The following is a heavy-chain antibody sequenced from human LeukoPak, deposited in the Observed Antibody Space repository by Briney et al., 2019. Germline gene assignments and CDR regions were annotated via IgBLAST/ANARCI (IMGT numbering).Heavy chain of an antibody. CDR2: IYYSGST. D-gene: IGHD3-9*01. V-gene: IGHV4-39*07. CDR3: ARGGYDILTGYREYNWFDP. Sequence: SETLSHTCTVSGGSISSSSYYWGWIRQPPGKGLEWIGSIYYSGSTYYNPSLKSRVTISVDTSKNQFSLKLSSVTAADTAVYYCARGGYDILTGYREYNWFDPWGQGTLVTVSS. J-gene: IGHJ5*02. CDR1: GGSISSSSYY.